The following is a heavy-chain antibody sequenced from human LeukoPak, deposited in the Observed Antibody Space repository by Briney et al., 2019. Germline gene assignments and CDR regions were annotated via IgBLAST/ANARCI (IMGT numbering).Heavy chain of an antibody. CDR2: IKQDGSEK. J-gene: IGHJ2*01. Sequence: TGGSLRLPCAASGFTFSSYWMSWVRQAPGKGLEWVASIKQDGSEKYYVDSVKGRFTISRDNAKNSLYLQMNSLRAEDTAVYYCSRASPPDWYFDLWGRGTLVTVSS. CDR1: GFTFSSYW. V-gene: IGHV3-7*01. CDR3: SRASPPDWYFDL.